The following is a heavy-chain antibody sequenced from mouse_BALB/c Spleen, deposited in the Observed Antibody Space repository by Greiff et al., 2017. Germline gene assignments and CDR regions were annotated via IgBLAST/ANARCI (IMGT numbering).Heavy chain of an antibody. J-gene: IGHJ4*01. Sequence: VKLVESGPDLVAPSQSLSITCTVSGFSLTSYGVHWVRQPPGKGLEWLVVIWSDGSTTYNSALKSRLSISKDNSKSQVFLKMNSLQTDDTAMYYCARHSYYYGSSYYAMDYWGQGTSVTVSS. V-gene: IGHV2-6-2*01. CDR3: ARHSYYYGSSYYAMDY. CDR2: IWSDGST. D-gene: IGHD1-1*01. CDR1: GFSLTSYG.